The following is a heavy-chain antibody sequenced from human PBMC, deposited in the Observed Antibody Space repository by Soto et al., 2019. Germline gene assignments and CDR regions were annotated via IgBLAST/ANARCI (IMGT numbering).Heavy chain of an antibody. CDR3: ARGLYNWNYYFDY. CDR1: GGSISSYY. Sequence: QVQLQESGPGLVKPSETLSLTCTVSGGSISSYYWSWIRQPPGKGLEWIGYIYYSGSTNYNPSLKSRVTISVDTSKNQFSLKLSSVTAADTAVYYCARGLYNWNYYFDYWGQGTLVTVSS. CDR2: IYYSGST. V-gene: IGHV4-59*08. J-gene: IGHJ4*02. D-gene: IGHD1-7*01.